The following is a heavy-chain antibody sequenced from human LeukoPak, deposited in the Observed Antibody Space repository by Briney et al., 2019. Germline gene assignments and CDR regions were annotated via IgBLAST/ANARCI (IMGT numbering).Heavy chain of an antibody. Sequence: ASVKVSCKASGYTFTSYAVNWVRQAPGQRFEWLGWIDAGNGETKYSQEFQGRVTITRDTSASTAYMELSRLRSEDMAVYYCARGRWSGHTVGYYFDYWGQGTLVTVSS. CDR3: ARGRWSGHTVGYYFDY. J-gene: IGHJ4*02. V-gene: IGHV1-3*03. CDR1: GYTFTSYA. D-gene: IGHD3-3*01. CDR2: IDAGNGET.